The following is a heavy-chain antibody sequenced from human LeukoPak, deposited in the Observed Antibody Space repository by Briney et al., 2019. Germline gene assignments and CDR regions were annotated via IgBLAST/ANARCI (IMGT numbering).Heavy chain of an antibody. CDR1: GFTFSSYG. J-gene: IGHJ4*02. CDR3: ARDLYRIVVVPHYFDY. CDR2: MSFDGSHT. Sequence: PGGSLRLSCAASGFTFSSYGMHWVRQAPGKGLEWVAVMSFDGSHTYYADSVKGRFTISRDNSKNTLYLQMNSLRAEDTAVYYCARDLYRIVVVPHYFDYWGQGTLVTVSS. D-gene: IGHD3-22*01. V-gene: IGHV3-30*03.